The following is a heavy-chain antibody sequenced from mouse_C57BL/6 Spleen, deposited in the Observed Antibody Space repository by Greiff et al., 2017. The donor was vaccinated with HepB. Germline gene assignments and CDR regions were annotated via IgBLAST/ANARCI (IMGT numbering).Heavy chain of an antibody. J-gene: IGHJ1*03. D-gene: IGHD1-1*01. CDR2: IYPGDGDT. CDR3: ASDYGSSYDCYFDV. Sequence: QVQLQQSGPELVKPGASVKISCKASGYAFSSSWMNWVKQRPGKGLEWIGRIYPGDGDTNYNGKFKGKATLTADKSSSTAYMQLSSLTSEDSAVYFCASDYGSSYDCYFDVWGTGTTVTVSS. CDR1: GYAFSSSW. V-gene: IGHV1-82*01.